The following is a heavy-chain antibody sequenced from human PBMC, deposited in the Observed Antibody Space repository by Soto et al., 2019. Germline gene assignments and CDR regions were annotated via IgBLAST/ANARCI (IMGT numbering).Heavy chain of an antibody. V-gene: IGHV4-34*01. D-gene: IGHD3-10*01. J-gene: IGHJ6*02. CDR3: ARVSGIYYYGMDV. CDR2: INHSGST. Sequence: PSETLSLTCAVFGGSFSGYYWSWIRQPPGKGLEWIGEINHSGSTNCNPSLKSRVTISVDTSKNQFSLKLSSVTAADTAVYYCARVSGIYYYGMDVWGQGTTVTVPS. CDR1: GGSFSGYY.